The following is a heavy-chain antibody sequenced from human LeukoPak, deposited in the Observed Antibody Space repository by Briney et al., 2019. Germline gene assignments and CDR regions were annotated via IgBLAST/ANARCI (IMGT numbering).Heavy chain of an antibody. D-gene: IGHD2-2*01. CDR2: IYYSGST. J-gene: IGHJ5*02. CDR1: GGSISSGGYY. Sequence: SETLSLTCTVSGGSISSGGYYWSWIRQHPGKGLEWIGYIYYSGSTYYNPSLKSRVTISVDTSKNQFSLKLSSVTAADTAVYYCARAIVVVPAARWFDPWGQGTLVTVSS. CDR3: ARAIVVVPAARWFDP. V-gene: IGHV4-31*03.